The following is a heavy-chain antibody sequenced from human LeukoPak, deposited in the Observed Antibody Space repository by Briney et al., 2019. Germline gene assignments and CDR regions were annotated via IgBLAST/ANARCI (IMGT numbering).Heavy chain of an antibody. D-gene: IGHD6-13*01. V-gene: IGHV4-39*07. Sequence: KPSETLSLTCTVSGCSISSSSYYWGWIRQPPGMGLEWIGRIYTSGSTNYNPSLKSRVTMSVDTSKNQFSLKLSSVTAADTAVYYCARDLTWGIAAAGTSPMDVWGKGTTVTVSS. J-gene: IGHJ6*03. CDR1: GCSISSSSYY. CDR2: IYTSGST. CDR3: ARDLTWGIAAAGTSPMDV.